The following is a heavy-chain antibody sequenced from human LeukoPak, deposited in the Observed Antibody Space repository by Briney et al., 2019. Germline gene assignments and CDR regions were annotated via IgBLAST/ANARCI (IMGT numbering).Heavy chain of an antibody. Sequence: GGSLRLSCAASGFTFEDYGMSGFRQAPGRGREGFSGINWDGISTAYVDSVKGRFTISRDNAKSSLYLQMNSLRAEDTALYYCVRGGWFTWNYDAFDIWGQGTMVTVSA. V-gene: IGHV3-20*04. CDR1: GFTFEDYG. D-gene: IGHD1-7*01. CDR2: INWDGIST. CDR3: VRGGWFTWNYDAFDI. J-gene: IGHJ3*02.